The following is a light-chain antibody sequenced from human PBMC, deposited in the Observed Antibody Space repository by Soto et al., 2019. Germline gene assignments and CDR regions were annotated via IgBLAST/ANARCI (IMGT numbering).Light chain of an antibody. Sequence: FMLTQPHSVSESPGKTLSISCTRSSGSIANNYVQWYQQRPGSAPTTVIYENNQRLSGVPDRFSGSTDGSSNSASLTISGLQTEDEADYYCQSYDSDVVVFGGGTQLTVL. V-gene: IGLV6-57*04. CDR2: ENN. J-gene: IGLJ2*01. CDR3: QSYDSDVVV. CDR1: SGSIANNY.